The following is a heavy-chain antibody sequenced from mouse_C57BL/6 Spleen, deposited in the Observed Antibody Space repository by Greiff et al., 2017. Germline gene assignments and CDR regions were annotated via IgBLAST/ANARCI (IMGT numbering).Heavy chain of an antibody. CDR1: GFTFSSYT. D-gene: IGHD1-1*01. CDR3: ARHSSSYDYWYFDV. Sequence: EVQGVESGGGLVKPGGSLKLSCAASGFTFSSYTMSWVRQTPEKRLEWVATISGGGGNTYSPDSVKGRFTISRDNAKNTLYLQMSILRSEDTALYYCARHSSSYDYWYFDVWGTGTTVTVSS. J-gene: IGHJ1*03. V-gene: IGHV5-9*01. CDR2: ISGGGGNT.